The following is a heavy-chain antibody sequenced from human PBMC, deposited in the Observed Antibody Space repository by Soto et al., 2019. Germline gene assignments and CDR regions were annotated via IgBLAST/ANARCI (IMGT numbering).Heavy chain of an antibody. CDR2: IIPIFGTA. V-gene: IGHV1-69*13. J-gene: IGHJ6*02. D-gene: IGHD2-15*01. CDR1: GGTFSSYA. CDR3: ARERAPLGYCSGGSCYSRGGHYYGMDV. Sequence: SVKVSCKASGGTFSSYAISWVRQAPGQGVEWMGGIIPIFGTANYAQKFQGRVTITADESTSTAYMELSSLRSEDTAVYYCARERAPLGYCSGGSCYSRGGHYYGMDVWGQGTTVTVSS.